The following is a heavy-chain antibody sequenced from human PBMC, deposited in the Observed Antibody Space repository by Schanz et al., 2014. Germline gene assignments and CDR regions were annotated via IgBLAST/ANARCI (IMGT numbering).Heavy chain of an antibody. CDR1: GFTFDDFG. V-gene: IGHV3-9*01. D-gene: IGHD3-3*01. CDR2: ISWNSVSI. J-gene: IGHJ4*02. Sequence: EVYLVESGGALVQPGKSLRLSCAASGFTFDDFGMHWVRQAPGKALEWVSGISWNSVSIGYADSVKDRFTISRDNAKNSLYLQMNSLTADDTAVYYCARDKGGYYPFDYWGRGTLVTVSS. CDR3: ARDKGGYYPFDY.